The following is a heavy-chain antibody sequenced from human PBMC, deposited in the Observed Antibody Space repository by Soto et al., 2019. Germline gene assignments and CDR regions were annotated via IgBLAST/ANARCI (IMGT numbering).Heavy chain of an antibody. V-gene: IGHV4-39*01. CDR1: GGSISSSSYY. D-gene: IGHD5-18*01. CDR2: IYYSGST. CDR3: ARHLTAMVTESAFDI. Sequence: SETLSLTCTVSGGSISSSSYYWGWIRQPPGKGLEWIGSIYYSGSTYYNPSLKSRVTISVDTSKNQFSLKLSSVTAADTAVYYCARHLTAMVTESAFDIWGQGTMVTVSS. J-gene: IGHJ3*02.